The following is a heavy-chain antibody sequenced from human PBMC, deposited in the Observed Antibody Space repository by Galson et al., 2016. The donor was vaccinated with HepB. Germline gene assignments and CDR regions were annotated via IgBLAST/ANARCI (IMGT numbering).Heavy chain of an antibody. CDR3: ARDPGGSSGYCMDF. CDR2: IWKDGKNK. CDR1: GFTFSNYG. Sequence: SLRLSCAASGFTFSNYGIHWVRQAPGKGLEWVAVIWKDGKNKQYADSVKGRFTISRDNSRDTLFLLMTSLRAEDTAVYYCARDPGGSSGYCMDFWGQGATVTVAS. V-gene: IGHV3-33*01. J-gene: IGHJ6*02. D-gene: IGHD6-13*01.